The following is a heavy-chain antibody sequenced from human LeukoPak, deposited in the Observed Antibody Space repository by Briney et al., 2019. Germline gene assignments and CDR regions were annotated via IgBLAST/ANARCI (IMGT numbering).Heavy chain of an antibody. CDR3: ARQGVVIPVHNWFDP. D-gene: IGHD4-23*01. Sequence: ASVKVSCKASGYTFTGYYMHWVRQAPGQGLEWMGWINPNSGGTNYAQKFQGRVTMTRDTSISTAYMELSRLRSDDTAVYYCARQGVVIPVHNWFDPWGQGTLVTVSS. CDR2: INPNSGGT. V-gene: IGHV1-2*02. J-gene: IGHJ5*02. CDR1: GYTFTGYY.